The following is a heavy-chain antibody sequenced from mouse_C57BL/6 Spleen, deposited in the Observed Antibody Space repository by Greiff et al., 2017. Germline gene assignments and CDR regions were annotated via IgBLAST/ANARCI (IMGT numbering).Heavy chain of an antibody. CDR3: ARDGNYVLFAY. D-gene: IGHD2-1*01. Sequence: EVKLMESGGGLVQPGGSLTLSCAASGFTFSDNYMYWVRQTPEKRLEWVAYISNGGGSTYYPDTVKGRFTISRDNAKNTLYLQMSRLKSEDTAMYYCARDGNYVLFAYWGQGTLVTVSA. CDR2: ISNGGGST. CDR1: GFTFSDNY. V-gene: IGHV5-12*01. J-gene: IGHJ3*01.